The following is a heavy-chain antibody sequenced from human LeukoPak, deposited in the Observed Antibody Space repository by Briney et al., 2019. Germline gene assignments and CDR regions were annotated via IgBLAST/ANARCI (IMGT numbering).Heavy chain of an antibody. CDR2: ISHDGGHK. CDR1: GFTFSSYG. Sequence: PGRSLRLSCAASGFTFSSYGIHWVRQAPGKGLEWVAVISHDGGHKYYADSVKGRFTISRDNSKNTLYLQMNSLRADDTAVYYCVKGTSFSSSSPFDYWGQGTLVTVSS. CDR3: VKGTSFSSSSPFDY. V-gene: IGHV3-30*18. J-gene: IGHJ4*02. D-gene: IGHD6-6*01.